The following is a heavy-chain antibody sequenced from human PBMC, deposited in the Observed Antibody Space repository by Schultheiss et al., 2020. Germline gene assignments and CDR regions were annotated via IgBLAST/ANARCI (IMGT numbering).Heavy chain of an antibody. CDR3: ASLQYYYDSSGFPV. CDR1: GYSINNGYY. CDR2: IYYSGST. D-gene: IGHD3-22*01. V-gene: IGHV4-38-2*02. J-gene: IGHJ6*04. Sequence: SETLSLTCTVSGYSINNGYYWTWIRQPPGKGLEWIGYIYYSGSTYYNPSLKSRVTISVDTSKNQFSLKLSSVTAADTAVYYCASLQYYYDSSGFPVWGKGTTVTVSS.